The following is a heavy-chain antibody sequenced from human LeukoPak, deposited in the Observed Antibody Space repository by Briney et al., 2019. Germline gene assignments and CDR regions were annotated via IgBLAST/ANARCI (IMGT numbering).Heavy chain of an antibody. CDR3: AKEGLDYVWGSYRWTFDY. Sequence: GGSLRLSCAASGFTFSSYAMSWVRQAPGKGLEWVPAISGSGGSTYYADSVKGRFTISRDNSKNTLYLQMNSLRAEDTAVYYCAKEGLDYVWGSYRWTFDYWGQGTLVTVSS. J-gene: IGHJ4*02. D-gene: IGHD3-16*02. CDR1: GFTFSSYA. CDR2: ISGSGGST. V-gene: IGHV3-23*01.